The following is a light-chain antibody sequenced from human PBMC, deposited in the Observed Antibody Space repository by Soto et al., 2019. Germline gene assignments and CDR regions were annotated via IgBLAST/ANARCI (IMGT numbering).Light chain of an antibody. CDR1: QSVKSK. CDR3: QQYNNGYT. J-gene: IGKJ2*01. Sequence: EIVMTQSPDTLSVSPGERATLSCRASQSVKSKLGWYQQKGGQAPRLLIYGASTRATGIPDSFSGSGSGTEFTLTISSLLSDDSAVYYCQQYNNGYTFGQGTRLEIK. V-gene: IGKV3-15*01. CDR2: GAS.